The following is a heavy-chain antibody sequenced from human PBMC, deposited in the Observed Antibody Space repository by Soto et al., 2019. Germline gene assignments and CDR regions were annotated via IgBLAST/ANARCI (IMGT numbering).Heavy chain of an antibody. CDR3: AGGPRNYYMDV. V-gene: IGHV4-39*01. CDR2: IYYSGST. J-gene: IGHJ6*03. Sequence: SETLSLTCTVSGGSISSSSYYWGWIRQPPGKGLEWIGSIYYSGSTYYNPSLKSRVTISVDTSKNQFSLKLSSVTAADTAVYYCAGGPRNYYMDVWGKGTTVTVSS. CDR1: GGSISSSSYY.